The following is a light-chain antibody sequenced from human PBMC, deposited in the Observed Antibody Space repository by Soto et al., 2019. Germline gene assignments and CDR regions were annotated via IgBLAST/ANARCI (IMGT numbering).Light chain of an antibody. CDR1: SSDVGSYNL. CDR2: EVS. Sequence: LTQPASVSGSPGQSITISCTGTSSDVGSYNLVSWYQQHPGKAPKLMIYEVSKRPSGVSNRFSGSKSGNTASLTISGLQAEDEADYYCCSYAGSSTYVFGTGPKVTVL. J-gene: IGLJ1*01. V-gene: IGLV2-23*02. CDR3: CSYAGSSTYV.